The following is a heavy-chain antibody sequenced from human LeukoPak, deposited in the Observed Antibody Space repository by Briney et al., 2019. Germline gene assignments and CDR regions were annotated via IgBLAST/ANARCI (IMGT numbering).Heavy chain of an antibody. J-gene: IGHJ4*02. CDR1: GFTFSSYA. V-gene: IGHV3-23*01. CDR3: AKDVGKWESLHFFDY. CDR2: ISGSGDNT. Sequence: GGSLRLSCAASGFTFSSYAMSWVRQAPGKGLEWVSGISGSGDNTYYADSVKGRFTISRDDSRNTLYLQMNSLRGDDTAVYYCAKDVGKWESLHFFDYWGQGTLVTVSS. D-gene: IGHD1-26*01.